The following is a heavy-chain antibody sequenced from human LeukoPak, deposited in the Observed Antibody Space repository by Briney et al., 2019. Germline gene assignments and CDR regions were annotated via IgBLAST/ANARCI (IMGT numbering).Heavy chain of an antibody. CDR1: GGSFTGYY. CDR3: ARGRFGNPLQLQPRRPFDM. Sequence: PSETLSLTCAVYGGSFTGYYWSWIRQSPGKGLEWIGEINRSGATNYNPSLKSRVTISVDTSKSQVSLKLRSVTAADTAMFYCARGRFGNPLQLQPRRPFDMWGQGTMVAITS. V-gene: IGHV4-34*01. CDR2: INRSGAT. J-gene: IGHJ3*02. D-gene: IGHD1-1*01.